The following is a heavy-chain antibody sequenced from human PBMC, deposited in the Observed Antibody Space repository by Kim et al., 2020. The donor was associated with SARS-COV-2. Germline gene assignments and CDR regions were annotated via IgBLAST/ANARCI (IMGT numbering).Heavy chain of an antibody. J-gene: IGHJ6*02. Sequence: GGSLRLSCAASGFTFSSYSMNWVRQAPGKGLEWVSYISSSSSTIYYADSVKGRFTISRDNAKNSLYLQMNSLRDEDTAVYYCARDRYCSSTSCYASTYYYYGMDVWGQGTTVTVSS. V-gene: IGHV3-48*02. D-gene: IGHD2-2*01. CDR1: GFTFSSYS. CDR3: ARDRYCSSTSCYASTYYYYGMDV. CDR2: ISSSSSTI.